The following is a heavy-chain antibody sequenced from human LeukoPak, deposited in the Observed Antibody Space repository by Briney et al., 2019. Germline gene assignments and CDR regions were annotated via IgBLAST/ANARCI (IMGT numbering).Heavy chain of an antibody. CDR2: IYYSGYS. CDR3: ARRLTLFGAEDY. D-gene: IGHD3-10*02. CDR1: GGSITSYY. J-gene: IGHJ4*02. V-gene: IGHV4-59*08. Sequence: SETLSLTCTVSGGSITSYYWAWLRQPPGKGLEWIGYIYYSGYSNYNPSLKSRVTISVDTSKNQFSLKLISVTAADTAVYYCARRLTLFGAEDYWGQGTLVTVSS.